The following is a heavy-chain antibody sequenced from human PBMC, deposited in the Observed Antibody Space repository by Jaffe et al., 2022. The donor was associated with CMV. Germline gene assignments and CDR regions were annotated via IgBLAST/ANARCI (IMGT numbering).Heavy chain of an antibody. Sequence: EVQLVESGGGLVQPGGSLRLSCAASGFTVSSNYMSWVRQAPGKGLEWVSVIYSGGSTYYADSVKGRFTISRDNSKNTLYLQMNSLRAEDTAVYYCARDQARDPYDSSGYRWINWGQGTLVTVSS. V-gene: IGHV3-66*01. CDR2: IYSGGST. CDR1: GFTVSSNY. J-gene: IGHJ4*02. D-gene: IGHD3-22*01. CDR3: ARDQARDPYDSSGYRWIN.